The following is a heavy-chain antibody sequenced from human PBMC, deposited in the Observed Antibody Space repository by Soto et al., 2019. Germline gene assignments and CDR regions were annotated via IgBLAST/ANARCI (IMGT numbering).Heavy chain of an antibody. CDR2: ISSSGSTI. D-gene: IGHD6-19*01. CDR3: ARGQYSSGGGYFDY. V-gene: IGHV3-48*03. J-gene: IGHJ4*02. CDR1: GFTFSSYE. Sequence: EVQLVESGGGLVQPGGSLRLSCAASGFTFSSYEMNWVRQAPGKGLEWVSYISSSGSTIYYADSVKGRFTISRDNAKNSLYLQRNSLGAEERAVYYCARGQYSSGGGYFDYWGQETLVTVSS.